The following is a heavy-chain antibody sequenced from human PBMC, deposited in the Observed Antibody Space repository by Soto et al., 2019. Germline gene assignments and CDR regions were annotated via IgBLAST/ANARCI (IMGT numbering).Heavy chain of an antibody. J-gene: IGHJ3*02. CDR1: GFTFGTYD. CDR3: ARGFVYGSGSLRPGPSDGFDI. D-gene: IGHD3-10*01. Sequence: VGSLRLSCAASGFTFGTYDMHWVRQVTGKGLEWVSAIGTTGDTYYSGSVKGRFTISREDARNSLYLQMKSLRAGDTAIYYCARGFVYGSGSLRPGPSDGFDIWGQGTMVTVSS. V-gene: IGHV3-13*01. CDR2: IGTTGDT.